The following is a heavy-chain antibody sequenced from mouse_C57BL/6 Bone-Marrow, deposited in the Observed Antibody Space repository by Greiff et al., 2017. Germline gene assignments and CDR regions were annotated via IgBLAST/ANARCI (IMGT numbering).Heavy chain of an antibody. CDR2: ISSGGDYI. CDR1: GFTFSSYA. CDR3: TRGGLYYDYEY. Sequence: DVMLVESGEGLVKPGGSLKLSCAASGFTFSSYAMSWVRQTPEKRLEWVAYISSGGDYIYYADTVKGRFTISRDNARNTLYLQMSSLKSEDTAMYYCTRGGLYYDYEYWGQGTTLTVSS. V-gene: IGHV5-9-1*02. D-gene: IGHD2-4*01. J-gene: IGHJ2*01.